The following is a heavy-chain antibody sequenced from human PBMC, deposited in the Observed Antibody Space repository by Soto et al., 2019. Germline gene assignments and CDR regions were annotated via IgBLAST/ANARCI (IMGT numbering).Heavy chain of an antibody. Sequence: GESLKISCKGSGYSFTSYWIGWVRQMPGKGLEWMGIIYPGESDTRYSPSFQGQVTISADKYISTAYLQWSSLKASDTAMYYCAQMATINRFDYWGQGTLVTVSS. D-gene: IGHD5-12*01. CDR2: IYPGESDT. J-gene: IGHJ4*02. CDR3: AQMATINRFDY. V-gene: IGHV5-51*01. CDR1: GYSFTSYW.